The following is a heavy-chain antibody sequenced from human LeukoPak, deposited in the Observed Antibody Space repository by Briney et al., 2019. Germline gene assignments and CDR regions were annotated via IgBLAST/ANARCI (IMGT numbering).Heavy chain of an antibody. Sequence: SETLSLTCTVSGGSISSSSYYWGWIRQPPGKGLEWIGSIYYSGSTNYNPSLKSRVTISVDTSKNQFSLKLSSVTAADTAVYYCAREDGYCSSTSCYPWGQGTLVTVSS. CDR1: GGSISSSSYY. J-gene: IGHJ5*02. CDR2: IYYSGST. D-gene: IGHD2-2*01. V-gene: IGHV4-39*07. CDR3: AREDGYCSSTSCYP.